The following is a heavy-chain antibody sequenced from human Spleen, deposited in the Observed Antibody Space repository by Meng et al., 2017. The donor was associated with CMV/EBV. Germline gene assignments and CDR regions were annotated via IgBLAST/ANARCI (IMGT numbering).Heavy chain of an antibody. Sequence: GESLKISCAASGFTFSSYAMSWVRQAPGKGLEWVSGVSGSGIITYYADSVKGRFTISRDNSKNTLYLQMNSLRAEDTAVYYCAKPTRGYYDSSGYYYWGQGTLVTVSS. CDR1: GFTFSSYA. V-gene: IGHV3-23*01. CDR3: AKPTRGYYDSSGYYY. D-gene: IGHD3-22*01. J-gene: IGHJ4*02. CDR2: VSGSGIIT.